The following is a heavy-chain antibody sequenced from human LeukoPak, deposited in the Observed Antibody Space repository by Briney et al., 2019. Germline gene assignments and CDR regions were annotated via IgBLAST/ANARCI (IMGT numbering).Heavy chain of an antibody. V-gene: IGHV1-24*01. CDR2: FDPEDGET. D-gene: IGHD6-13*01. J-gene: IGHJ4*02. Sequence: GASVKVSCKVSGYTLTELSMHWVRQAPGKGLEWMGGFDPEDGETIYAQKFQGRVTMTEDTSTDTAYMELSSLRSEDTAVYYCATSGNIAAAGTIDHWGQGTLVTVSS. CDR1: GYTLTELS. CDR3: ATSGNIAAAGTIDH.